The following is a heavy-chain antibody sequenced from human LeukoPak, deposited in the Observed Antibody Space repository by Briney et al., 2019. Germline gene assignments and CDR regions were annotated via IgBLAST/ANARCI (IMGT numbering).Heavy chain of an antibody. CDR1: GYPISSGYY. Sequence: SETLSLTCTVSGYPISSGYYWGWIRQPPGKGLEWIGGIYHRGSTYYNPSLKSRVTISVDTSKNQFSLKLNSVTAADTAVYYCARYRNCGSDCYDAFDIWGQGTMVTVSS. CDR2: IYHRGST. J-gene: IGHJ3*02. D-gene: IGHD2-21*02. CDR3: ARYRNCGSDCYDAFDI. V-gene: IGHV4-38-2*02.